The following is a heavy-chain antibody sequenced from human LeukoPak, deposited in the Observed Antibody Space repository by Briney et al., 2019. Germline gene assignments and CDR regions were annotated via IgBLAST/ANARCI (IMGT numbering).Heavy chain of an antibody. CDR2: IYYSGST. Sequence: SETLSLTCTVSGGSLSSSSYYWGWIRQPPGKGLEWLGSIYYSGSTYYNPSLKSRVTISVDTSKNQFSLKLSSVTAADTAVYYCARKWEPMTFDIWGQGTMVTVSS. CDR1: GGSLSSSSYY. V-gene: IGHV4-39*01. J-gene: IGHJ3*02. CDR3: ARKWEPMTFDI. D-gene: IGHD1-26*01.